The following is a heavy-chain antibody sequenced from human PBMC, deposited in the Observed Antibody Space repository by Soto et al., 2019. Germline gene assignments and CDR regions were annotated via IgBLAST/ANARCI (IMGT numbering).Heavy chain of an antibody. Sequence: EVQLLESGGGLVQPGGSLRLSCAASGFTFSNYAISWVRQIQGKGLDWVSAITGSAGNTYYADSVKGRFTISRDNSKNTVILQMNSLRAEDTAVYYCAKTNERSSSGWYGDYWGQGTLVTVSS. V-gene: IGHV3-23*01. CDR1: GFTFSNYA. D-gene: IGHD6-19*01. CDR3: AKTNERSSSGWYGDY. CDR2: ITGSAGNT. J-gene: IGHJ4*02.